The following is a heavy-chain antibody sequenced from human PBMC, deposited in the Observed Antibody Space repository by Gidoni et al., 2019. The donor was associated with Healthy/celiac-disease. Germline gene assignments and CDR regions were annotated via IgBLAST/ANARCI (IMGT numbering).Heavy chain of an antibody. CDR2: IKQDGSEK. D-gene: IGHD3-3*01. CDR3: ARDRRITIFGVPGAFDI. Sequence: EVPLVESGGGLVQPGGSLRLSCAASGFTFSSYWMGWVRQAPGKGLEGVANIKQDGSEKDYVDSVKGRFTISRDNAKNSLYLQMNSLRAEDTDVYYCARDRRITIFGVPGAFDIWGQGTMVTVSS. J-gene: IGHJ3*02. V-gene: IGHV3-7*03. CDR1: GFTFSSYW.